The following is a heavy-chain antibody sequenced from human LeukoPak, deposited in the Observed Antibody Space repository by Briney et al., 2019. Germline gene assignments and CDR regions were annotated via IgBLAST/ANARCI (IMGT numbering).Heavy chain of an antibody. CDR2: INHSGST. Sequence: SETLSPTCAVYGGSFSGYYWSWIRQPPGKGLEWIGEINHSGSTNYNPSLKSRVTISVDTSKNQFSLKLSSVTAADTAVYYCARERTFYSSGWYVPAIQNRDNYFDYWGQGTLVTVSS. CDR3: ARERTFYSSGWYVPAIQNRDNYFDY. V-gene: IGHV4-34*01. D-gene: IGHD6-19*01. CDR1: GGSFSGYY. J-gene: IGHJ4*02.